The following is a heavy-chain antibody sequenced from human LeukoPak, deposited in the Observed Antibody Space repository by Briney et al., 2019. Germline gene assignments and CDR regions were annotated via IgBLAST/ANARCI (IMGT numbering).Heavy chain of an antibody. CDR2: INPNSGGT. CDR3: ARGSYYYGSGSYSPHYLN. CDR1: GYTFTGYY. J-gene: IGHJ4*02. V-gene: IGHV1-2*02. D-gene: IGHD3-10*01. Sequence: ASVKVSCKASGYTFTGYYMHWVRQAPGQGLEWMGWINPNSGGTNYAQKFQGRVTMTRDTSINTAYMELSRLRSDDTAVYYCARGSYYYGSGSYSPHYLNWGQGTLVTVSS.